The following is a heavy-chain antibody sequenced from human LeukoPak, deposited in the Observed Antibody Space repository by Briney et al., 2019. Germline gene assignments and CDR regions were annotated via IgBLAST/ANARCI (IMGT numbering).Heavy chain of an antibody. CDR1: GFTFSSYS. J-gene: IGHJ4*02. Sequence: GGSLRLSCAASGFTFSSYSMNWVRQAPGQGLEWVSSISSSSYIYYAASVKGRFTISRDNAKNSLYLQMNSLRAEDTAVYYCARDFGIYYYDSSGYYPFDYWGQGTLVTVSS. CDR3: ARDFGIYYYDSSGYYPFDY. D-gene: IGHD3-22*01. V-gene: IGHV3-21*01. CDR2: ISSSSYI.